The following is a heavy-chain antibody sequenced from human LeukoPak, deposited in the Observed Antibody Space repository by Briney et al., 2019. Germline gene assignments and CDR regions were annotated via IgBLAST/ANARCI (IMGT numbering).Heavy chain of an antibody. CDR2: IRYDGSNK. V-gene: IGHV3-30*02. CDR1: GFTFSSYG. D-gene: IGHD6-13*01. Sequence: PGGSLRLSCAASGFTFSSYGMHWVRQAPGKGLEWVAFIRYDGSNKYYADSVEGRFTISRDNSKNTLYLHMNSLRAEDTAVYYCAKDIGYVDYWGQGTLVTVSS. CDR3: AKDIGYVDY. J-gene: IGHJ4*02.